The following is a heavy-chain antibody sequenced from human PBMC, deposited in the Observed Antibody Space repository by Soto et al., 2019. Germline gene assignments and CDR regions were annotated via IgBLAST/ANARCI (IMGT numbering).Heavy chain of an antibody. V-gene: IGHV4-59*11. CDR3: ARALAGSAYIFDY. D-gene: IGHD3-10*01. Sequence: PSETLCLTCAVSGASLRGHYWSWIRQPPGKGLEWVGYIYYTGSTSYNPSLKSRVTISVDTSKNQFSLNLSSVTAADTAVFFCARALAGSAYIFDYWGRGTQVTVSS. J-gene: IGHJ4*02. CDR2: IYYTGST. CDR1: GASLRGHY.